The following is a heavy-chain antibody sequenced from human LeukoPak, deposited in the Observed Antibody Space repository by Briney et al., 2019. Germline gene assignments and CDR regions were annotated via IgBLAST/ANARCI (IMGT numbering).Heavy chain of an antibody. V-gene: IGHV3-11*01. CDR2: ISSGNSTT. CDR3: ARQGYCRGGSCYWSGWFDP. Sequence: GGSLRLSCEVSGFTFSDYYMSWIRQAPGKGLGWVSYISSGNSTTYYADSVKGRFTVSRDNAKDSLYLQMNSLRVEDTAVYYCARQGYCRGGSCYWSGWFDPWGQGTLVTVSS. CDR1: GFTFSDYY. D-gene: IGHD2-15*01. J-gene: IGHJ5*02.